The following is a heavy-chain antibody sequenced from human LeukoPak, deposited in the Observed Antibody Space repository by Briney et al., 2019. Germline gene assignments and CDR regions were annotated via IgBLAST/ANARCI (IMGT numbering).Heavy chain of an antibody. CDR3: ARSGVRSYAFDY. V-gene: IGHV1-69*13. CDR2: IIPIFGTA. J-gene: IGHJ4*02. CDR1: GGTFSSYA. D-gene: IGHD1-26*01. Sequence: VASVKVSCKASGGTFSSYAISWVRQAPGQGLERIGGIIPIFGTANYAQKFRGRVTITADESTSTAYMELSSLRSEDTAVYYCARSGVRSYAFDYWGQGTLVTVSS.